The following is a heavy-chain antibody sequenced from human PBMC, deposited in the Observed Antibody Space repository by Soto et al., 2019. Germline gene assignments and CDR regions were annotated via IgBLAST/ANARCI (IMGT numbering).Heavy chain of an antibody. Sequence: QVQLVQSGAEVKKPGSSVNVSCKASGGTFSNDIISWVRQAPGQGLDWMGTIIPMFGIVNYAQKLQGRVTISADKSTSTAYMELSSLRSEDTAVYYCARGTLYGSGSYPVDYWGQGTLVTVSS. CDR3: ARGTLYGSGSYPVDY. CDR2: IIPMFGIV. J-gene: IGHJ4*02. CDR1: GGTFSNDI. D-gene: IGHD3-10*01. V-gene: IGHV1-69*02.